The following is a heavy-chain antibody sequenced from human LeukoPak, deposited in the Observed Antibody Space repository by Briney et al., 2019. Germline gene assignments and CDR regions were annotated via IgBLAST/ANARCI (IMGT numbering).Heavy chain of an antibody. D-gene: IGHD5-12*01. CDR1: GGSISSYY. Sequence: MTSETLSLTCTVSGGSISSYYWSWIRQPPGKGLEWIGYIYYSGSTNYNPSLKSRVTISVDTSKNQFSLKLSSVTAADTAVYYCARHGLWWLRSGVWAFDIWGQGTMVTVSS. J-gene: IGHJ3*02. V-gene: IGHV4-59*08. CDR2: IYYSGST. CDR3: ARHGLWWLRSGVWAFDI.